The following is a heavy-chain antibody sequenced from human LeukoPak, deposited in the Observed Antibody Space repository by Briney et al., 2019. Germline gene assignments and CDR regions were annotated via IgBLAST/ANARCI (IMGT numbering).Heavy chain of an antibody. Sequence: GGSLRLSCAASGFTFSSYAMSWVRQAPGKGLEWVSAISGSGGSTYYADSVKGRFTISRDNSKNTLYLQMNSLRAEDTAVYYCAKGVRFLEWLLHSLYFDYWGQGTLVTVSS. D-gene: IGHD3-3*01. CDR2: ISGSGGST. CDR1: GFTFSSYA. CDR3: AKGVRFLEWLLHSLYFDY. J-gene: IGHJ4*02. V-gene: IGHV3-23*01.